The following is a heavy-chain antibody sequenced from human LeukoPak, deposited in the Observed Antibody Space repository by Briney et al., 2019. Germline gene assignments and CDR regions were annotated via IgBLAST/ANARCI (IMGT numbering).Heavy chain of an antibody. CDR2: ISPDGRST. D-gene: IGHD1-26*01. Sequence: GGSLRLSCAASGFTFSRNAMNWVRQAPGKGLVWVSRISPDGRSTNYADFVKGRFTVSRDNAMNTVYLQMNSLRTEDTAVYYCVRGASGGHYVIDYWGQGTLVTVSS. J-gene: IGHJ4*02. CDR1: GFTFSRNA. CDR3: VRGASGGHYVIDY. V-gene: IGHV3-74*01.